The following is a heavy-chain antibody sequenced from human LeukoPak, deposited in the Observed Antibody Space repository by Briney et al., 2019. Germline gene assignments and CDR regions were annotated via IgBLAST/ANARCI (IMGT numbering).Heavy chain of an antibody. V-gene: IGHV1-18*01. Sequence: ASVKVSCKASGYTFTSYGISWVRQAPGQGLEWMGWISAYNGNTNYAQKLQGRVTMTTDTSTSTAYMELRSLRSDDTAVYYCATGSVGSSSWYEAFDIWGQGTMVTVSS. CDR2: ISAYNGNT. D-gene: IGHD6-13*01. J-gene: IGHJ3*02. CDR3: ATGSVGSSSWYEAFDI. CDR1: GYTFTSYG.